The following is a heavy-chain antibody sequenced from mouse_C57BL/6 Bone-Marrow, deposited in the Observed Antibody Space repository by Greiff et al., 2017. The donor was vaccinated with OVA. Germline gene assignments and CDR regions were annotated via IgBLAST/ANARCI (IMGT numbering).Heavy chain of an antibody. CDR2: ISSGGSYT. J-gene: IGHJ1*03. CDR1: GFTFSSYG. D-gene: IGHD2-2*01. V-gene: IGHV5-6*01. Sequence: VQLMESGGDLVKPGGSLKLSCAASGFTFSSYGMSWVRQTPDKRLEWVATISSGGSYTYYPDSVKGRFTISRDNAKNTLYLQMSSLKSEDTAMYYCARRGSTMVTTWYFDVWGTGTTVTVSS. CDR3: ARRGSTMVTTWYFDV.